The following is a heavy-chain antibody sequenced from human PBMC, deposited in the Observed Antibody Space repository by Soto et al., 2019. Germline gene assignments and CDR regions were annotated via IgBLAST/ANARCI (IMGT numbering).Heavy chain of an antibody. CDR3: VRDGNGTPFYFVL. V-gene: IGHV5-10-1*03. Sequence: EVQLVQSGAEVKKPGESLRLSCQGSGYRFINYWISWVSQMPGKGLEWVGRIDPSDSYTVYSPSFQGHVTISIDTAINTAFREWRSLQASDTAMYYCVRDGNGTPFYFVLWGRGTLVPVS. J-gene: IGHJ4*02. D-gene: IGHD1-1*01. CDR2: IDPSDSYT. CDR1: GYRFINYW.